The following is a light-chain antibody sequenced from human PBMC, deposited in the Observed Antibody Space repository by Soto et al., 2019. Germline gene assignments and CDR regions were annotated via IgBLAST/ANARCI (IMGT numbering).Light chain of an antibody. CDR3: AAWDDSLSGRV. CDR2: RNN. V-gene: IGLV1-47*01. Sequence: QPVLTQPPSASGTPGQGVTISCSGSSSNIGSNFVYWYQQLPGTAPKLLIYRNNQRPSGVPDRFSGSKSGTSASLAISGLRSEDEADYYCAAWDDSLSGRVFGGGTQLTVL. CDR1: SSNIGSNF. J-gene: IGLJ2*01.